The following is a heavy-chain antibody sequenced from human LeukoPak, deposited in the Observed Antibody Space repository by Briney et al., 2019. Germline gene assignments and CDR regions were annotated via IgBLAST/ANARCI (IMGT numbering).Heavy chain of an antibody. J-gene: IGHJ4*02. CDR2: ISDDANKK. CDR3: ARPYSGRGYFDY. Sequence: GGSLRLSCAASGFTFSSYSMNWVRQAPGKGLEWVIVISDDANKKYYADSVKGRFTISRDNSKNTVYLQMKSLRAEDTAVYYCARPYSGRGYFDYWGQGTLVTVSS. CDR1: GFTFSSYS. D-gene: IGHD3-10*01. V-gene: IGHV3-30*03.